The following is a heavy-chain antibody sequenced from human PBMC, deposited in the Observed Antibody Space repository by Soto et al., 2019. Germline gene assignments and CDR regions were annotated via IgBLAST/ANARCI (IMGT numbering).Heavy chain of an antibody. V-gene: IGHV5-10-1*01. CDR1: GYSFTSYW. CDR3: ARLVGCSGGSCYSDY. Sequence: RGESLKISCKGSGYSFTSYWISWVRQMPGKGLEWMGRIDPSDSYTNYSPSFQGHVTISADKSISTAYLQWSSLKASDTAMYYCARLVGCSGGSCYSDYWGQGTLVTVSS. D-gene: IGHD2-15*01. J-gene: IGHJ4*02. CDR2: IDPSDSYT.